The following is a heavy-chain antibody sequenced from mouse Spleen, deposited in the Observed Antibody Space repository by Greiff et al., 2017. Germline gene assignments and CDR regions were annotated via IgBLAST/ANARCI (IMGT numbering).Heavy chain of an antibody. J-gene: IGHJ2*01. CDR1: GFTFSSYA. CDR2: ISSGGGNT. V-gene: IGHV5-9*01. CDR3: ARHPPYYYGSSYYFDY. Sequence: DVMLVESGGGLVKLGGSLKLSCAASGFTFSSYAMSWVRQTPEKRLEWVATISSGGGNTYYPDSVKGRFTISRDNAKNTLYLQMSSLKSEDTAMYYCARHPPYYYGSSYYFDYWGQGTTLTVSS. D-gene: IGHD1-1*01.